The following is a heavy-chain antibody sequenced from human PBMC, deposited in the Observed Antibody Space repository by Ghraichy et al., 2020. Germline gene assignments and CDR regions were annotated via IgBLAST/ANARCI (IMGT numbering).Heavy chain of an antibody. J-gene: IGHJ6*02. CDR1: GFTFSDYY. Sequence: GGSLRLSCAASGFTFSDYYMSWIRQAPGKGLEWVSYISSSSSYTNYADSVKGRFTISRDNAKNSLYLQMNSLRAEDTAVYYCARNVEAYYYYGMDVWGQGTTVTVSS. CDR3: ARNVEAYYYYGMDV. D-gene: IGHD5-24*01. CDR2: ISSSSSYT. V-gene: IGHV3-11*06.